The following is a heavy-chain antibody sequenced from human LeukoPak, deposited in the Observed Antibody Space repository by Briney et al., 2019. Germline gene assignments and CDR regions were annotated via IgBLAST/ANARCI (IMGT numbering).Heavy chain of an antibody. CDR2: ISSNGDST. Sequence: TLRLSCAPSGFTFSKYTMHCVRQTPRKGLEYASAISSNGDSTYYANSVQGRFTISRDNSKNTLYLQMGSLRVEDMGVYYCAREGASSGSYSYWGQGTLVTVSS. D-gene: IGHD1-26*01. CDR3: AREGASSGSYSY. J-gene: IGHJ4*02. V-gene: IGHV3-64*01. CDR1: GFTFSKYT.